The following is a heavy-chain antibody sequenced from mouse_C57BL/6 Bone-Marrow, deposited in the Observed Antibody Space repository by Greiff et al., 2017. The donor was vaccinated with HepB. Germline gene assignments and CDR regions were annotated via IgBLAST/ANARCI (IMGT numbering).Heavy chain of an antibody. CDR2: IDPSDSYT. CDR1: GYTFTSYW. J-gene: IGHJ2*01. CDR3: ARWDFDY. V-gene: IGHV1-50*01. Sequence: QVQLQQPGAELVKPGASVKLSCKASGYTFTSYWMQWVKQRPGQGLEWIGEIDPSDSYTNYNQKFKGKATLTVDTSSSTAYMQLSSLTSEDSAVYYCARWDFDYWCQGTTLTVSS.